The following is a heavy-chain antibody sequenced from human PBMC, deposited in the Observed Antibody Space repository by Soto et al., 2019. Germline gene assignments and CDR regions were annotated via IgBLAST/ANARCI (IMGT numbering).Heavy chain of an antibody. J-gene: IGHJ4*02. V-gene: IGHV3-30*18. CDR2: ISYDGSNK. Sequence: GGSLRLSCAASGFTFSSYGMHWVRQAPGKGLEWVAVISYDGSNKYYADSVKGRFTISRDNSKNTLYLQMNSLRAEDTAVYYCAKDPHRDSNGYFDYWGQGTLVTVSS. CDR3: AKDPHRDSNGYFDY. D-gene: IGHD1-1*01. CDR1: GFTFSSYG.